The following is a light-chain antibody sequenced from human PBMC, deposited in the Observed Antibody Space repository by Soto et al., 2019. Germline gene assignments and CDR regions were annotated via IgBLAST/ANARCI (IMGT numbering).Light chain of an antibody. V-gene: IGKV3D-20*02. CDR2: SAS. CDR3: QQRSNWPRT. CDR1: QSVASRA. Sequence: IVLAQSPGTLSLSPGGRATLACRSSQSVASRALAWYQQKRGQSPRLLIYSASRRATGIPDRFSGSGSGADFTLTISRLEPEDFAVYYCQQRSNWPRTFGQGTKVDIK. J-gene: IGKJ1*01.